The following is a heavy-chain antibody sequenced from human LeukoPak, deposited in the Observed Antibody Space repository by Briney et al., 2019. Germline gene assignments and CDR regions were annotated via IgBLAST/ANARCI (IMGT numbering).Heavy chain of an antibody. V-gene: IGHV5-51*01. CDR1: GYIFTDYL. Sequence: GASLKISWKGAGYIFTDYLIGWGRQMPGKGLELMGIIYPGDADTRYNPFFQGQVTISADKSISTYYLQWSSLKASDTAIYYCVRYYGYSSGWYYHMDVWGKGTTVTVSS. D-gene: IGHD6-19*01. CDR3: VRYYGYSSGWYYHMDV. J-gene: IGHJ6*03. CDR2: IYPGDADT.